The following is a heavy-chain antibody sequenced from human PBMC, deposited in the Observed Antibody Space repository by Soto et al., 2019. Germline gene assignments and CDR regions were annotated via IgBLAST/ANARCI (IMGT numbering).Heavy chain of an antibody. CDR1: GFTFSNYG. V-gene: IGHV3-30*18. CDR3: AKGGSNFDS. D-gene: IGHD6-13*01. CDR2: ISYDGSNE. J-gene: IGHJ4*02. Sequence: PGGSLRLSCAASGFTFSNYGMHWVRQAPGKGLEWVSVISYDGSNEYYADSVKGRFTISRDYSQDTVYLEMNSLREEDTAVYYCAKGGSNFDSWGQGTLVTVSS.